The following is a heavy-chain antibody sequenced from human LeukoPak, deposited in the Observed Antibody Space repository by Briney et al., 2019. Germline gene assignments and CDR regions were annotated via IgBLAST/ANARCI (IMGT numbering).Heavy chain of an antibody. CDR1: GGSISSSSYY. V-gene: IGHV4-39*07. CDR2: IYHSGST. D-gene: IGHD1-26*01. J-gene: IGHJ4*02. Sequence: SETLSLTCTVSGGSISSSSYYWGWIRQPPGKGLEWIGSIYHSGSTNYNPSLKSRVTISVDTSKNQFSLKLSSVTAADTAVYYCARDGIVVATTFFDYWGQGTLVTVSS. CDR3: ARDGIVVATTFFDY.